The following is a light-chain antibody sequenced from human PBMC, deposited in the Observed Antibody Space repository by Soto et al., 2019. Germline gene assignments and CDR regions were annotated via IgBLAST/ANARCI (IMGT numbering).Light chain of an antibody. J-gene: IGLJ2*01. V-gene: IGLV2-14*01. CDR1: NSDVGGYNY. Sequence: QSALTQPASVSGSPGQSITMSCTGTNSDVGGYNYVSWYQQHPGKAPKLMIYEVSNRPSGVSNRFSGSKSGNTASLTISGLQAEDEADYYCSSYTSSSTPYVVFGGGTKLTVL. CDR3: SSYTSSSTPYVV. CDR2: EVS.